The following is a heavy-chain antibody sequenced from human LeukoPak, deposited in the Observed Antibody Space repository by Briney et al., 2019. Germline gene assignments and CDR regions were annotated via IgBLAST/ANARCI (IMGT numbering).Heavy chain of an antibody. CDR2: IYTSGST. J-gene: IGHJ3*02. Sequence: KPSETLSLTCTVSGGSISSGSYYWSWIRQPAGKGLEWIGRIYTSGSTNYNPSLKSRVTISVDTSKNQFSLKLSSVTAADTAVYYCAREKDDAFDIWGQGTMVTVSS. CDR3: AREKDDAFDI. CDR1: GGSISSGSYY. V-gene: IGHV4-61*02.